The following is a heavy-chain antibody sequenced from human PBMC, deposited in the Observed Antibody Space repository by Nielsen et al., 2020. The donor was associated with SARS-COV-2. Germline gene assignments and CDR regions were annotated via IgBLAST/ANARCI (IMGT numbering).Heavy chain of an antibody. CDR2: ISSSGSTI. V-gene: IGHV3-11*04. D-gene: IGHD3-22*01. CDR1: GFTFSDYY. Sequence: GESLKISCAASGFTFSDYYMSWIRQAPGKGLEWVSYISSSGSTIYYADSVKGRFTISRDNAKNSLYLQMNSLRAEDTAVYYCASTKYYYDSSGYYPNWFDPWGQGTLVTVSS. CDR3: ASTKYYYDSSGYYPNWFDP. J-gene: IGHJ5*02.